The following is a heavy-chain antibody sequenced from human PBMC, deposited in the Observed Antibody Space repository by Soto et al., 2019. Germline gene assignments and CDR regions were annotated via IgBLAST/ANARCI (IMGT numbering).Heavy chain of an antibody. J-gene: IGHJ3*02. V-gene: IGHV3-33*01. D-gene: IGHD2-15*01. CDR2: MWYDGTNK. CDR3: ARDATCGTMGGWFDI. Sequence: PWGPLSLSCAASGFTFRIYSMPWVRQSPGKGLEWVAVMWYDGTNKYYGESVKGRFTISRNNSENTLYLQMNSLRVEDADVYYRARDATCGTMGGWFDIGGHGTLDTVS. CDR1: GFTFRIYS.